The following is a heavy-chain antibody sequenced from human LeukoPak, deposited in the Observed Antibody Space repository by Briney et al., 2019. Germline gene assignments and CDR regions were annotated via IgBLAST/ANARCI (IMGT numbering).Heavy chain of an antibody. Sequence: ASVKVSCKASGYTFTGYYMHWVRQAPGQGLEWMGWISAYNGHTNYAQKFQDRVTMTTDTSTSTAFMELRSLRSDDTAVYFCARSGAHRYNWNDVGFWFDPWGQGTLVTVSS. CDR3: ARSGAHRYNWNDVGFWFDP. J-gene: IGHJ5*02. D-gene: IGHD1-1*01. CDR2: ISAYNGHT. CDR1: GYTFTGYY. V-gene: IGHV1-18*04.